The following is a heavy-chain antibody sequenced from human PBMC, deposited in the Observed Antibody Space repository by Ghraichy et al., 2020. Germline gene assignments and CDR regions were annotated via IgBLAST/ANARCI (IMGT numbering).Heavy chain of an antibody. D-gene: IGHD3-22*01. Sequence: SETLSLTCTVSGGSISDDSYYWSWIRQPPGKGLEWIGYIYNSGTTYYSPSLKSRATISIDTSKNQFSLKLTSVTAADTAVYFCARVRGEGPLYYYDSSTYYREYWGQGTLVTVSS. CDR3: ARVRGEGPLYYYDSSTYYREY. J-gene: IGHJ4*02. CDR1: GGSISDDSYY. V-gene: IGHV4-30-4*01. CDR2: IYNSGTT.